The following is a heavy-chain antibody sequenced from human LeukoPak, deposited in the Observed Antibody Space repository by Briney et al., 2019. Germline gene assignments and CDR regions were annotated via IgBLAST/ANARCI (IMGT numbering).Heavy chain of an antibody. V-gene: IGHV4-59*01. Sequence: PSETLSLTCTVSGGSISSYYWSWIRQPPGKGLEWIGYIYYSGSTNYNPSLKSRVTISLDTSKNQFSLKLSSVTAADTAVYYCASVPESGYCSSTSCYEGSEYFQHWGQGTLVTVSS. CDR2: IYYSGST. CDR3: ASVPESGYCSSTSCYEGSEYFQH. CDR1: GGSISSYY. J-gene: IGHJ1*01. D-gene: IGHD2-2*01.